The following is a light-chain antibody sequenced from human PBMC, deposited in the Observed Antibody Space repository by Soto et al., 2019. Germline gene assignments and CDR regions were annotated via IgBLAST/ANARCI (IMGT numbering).Light chain of an antibody. V-gene: IGKV3-20*01. CDR1: QSVSSSY. Sequence: EIVLTQSPGTLSLSPGERATLSCRASQSVSSSYLAWYQQKPGQAPRLLIYGASSRATGIPDRFSGSGFGTDFTFTIIILEPEDFAVYYCQQYGSSPPTFGQGNKVDIK. CDR3: QQYGSSPPT. J-gene: IGKJ1*01. CDR2: GAS.